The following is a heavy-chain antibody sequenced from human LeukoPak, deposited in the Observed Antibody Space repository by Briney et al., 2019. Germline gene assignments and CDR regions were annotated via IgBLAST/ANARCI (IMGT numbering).Heavy chain of an antibody. CDR3: APMGYYDSSGYITDAFDI. J-gene: IGHJ3*02. CDR1: GFTFSSDW. D-gene: IGHD3-22*01. V-gene: IGHV3-30*02. Sequence: GGSLRLSCIASGFTFSSDWMNWVRQAPGKGLEWVAFIRYDGSNKYYADSVKGRFTISRDNAKNTLYLQMNSLRAEDTAVYYCAPMGYYDSSGYITDAFDIWGQGTMVTVSS. CDR2: IRYDGSNK.